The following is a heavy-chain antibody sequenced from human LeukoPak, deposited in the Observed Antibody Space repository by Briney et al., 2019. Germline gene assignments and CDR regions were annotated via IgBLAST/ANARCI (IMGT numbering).Heavy chain of an antibody. V-gene: IGHV3-66*01. CDR1: GFTVSSNF. Sequence: PGGSLRLSCAASGFTVSSNFMSWVRQVPGKGLEWVSVIYSGGSTYYADSVKGRFTISRDNSKNTLYLQMNSLRVEDTAVYYCALGLVTDYWGQGTLVTVSS. J-gene: IGHJ4*02. D-gene: IGHD3-9*01. CDR3: ALGLVTDY. CDR2: IYSGGST.